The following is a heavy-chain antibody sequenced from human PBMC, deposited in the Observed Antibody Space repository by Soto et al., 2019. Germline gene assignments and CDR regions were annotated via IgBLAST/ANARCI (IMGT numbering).Heavy chain of an antibody. J-gene: IGHJ4*02. D-gene: IGHD5-12*01. CDR1: GFTFSSHA. V-gene: IGHV3-33*01. Sequence: QVQLVESGGGVVQPGRSLRLSCAASGFTFSSHAMHWVRQAPGKGLEWVAVIWYDGSKKYYADSVKGRFTVARDDSKNTLSLKMNSLRVEDTAVYYCARDPGYSGFDFDYWGQETLVTVSS. CDR2: IWYDGSKK. CDR3: ARDPGYSGFDFDY.